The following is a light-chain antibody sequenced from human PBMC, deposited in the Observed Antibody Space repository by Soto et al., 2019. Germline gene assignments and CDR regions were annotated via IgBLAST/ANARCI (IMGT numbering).Light chain of an antibody. V-gene: IGKV3-20*01. CDR3: QQYGSSPRT. Sequence: EIVLTQSPATLSLSPGERATLSCRASQSVSGYLAWYQQKPGQAPRLLIYGASSRATGIPDRFTGSGSGTDFTLTITTLEPEDFAVYYCQQYGSSPRTFGLGTKVDIK. J-gene: IGKJ1*01. CDR2: GAS. CDR1: QSVSGY.